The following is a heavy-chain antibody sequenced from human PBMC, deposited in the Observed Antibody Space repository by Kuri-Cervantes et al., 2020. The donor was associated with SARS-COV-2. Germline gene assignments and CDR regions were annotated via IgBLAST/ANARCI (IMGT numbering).Heavy chain of an antibody. CDR1: GFTFSSYS. D-gene: IGHD4-17*01. Sequence: GESLKISCAASGFTFSSYSMNWVRQAPGKGLEWDSYISSSSSTIYYADSVKGRFTISRDNAKNSLYLQMNSLRAEDTAVYYCARSPGDGDYDPFDYWGQGTLVTVSS. J-gene: IGHJ4*02. CDR2: ISSSSSTI. CDR3: ARSPGDGDYDPFDY. V-gene: IGHV3-48*01.